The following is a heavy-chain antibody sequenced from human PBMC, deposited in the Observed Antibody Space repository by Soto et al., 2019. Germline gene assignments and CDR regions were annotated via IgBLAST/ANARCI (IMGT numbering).Heavy chain of an antibody. CDR1: GFTFNKYS. Sequence: GGSLRLSCAASGFTFNKYSMNWVRQAPGKGLEWVSSITSNANRIYYADSVKGRFTISRDNAQKSVYLQMNSLRVGDTAVYYCARDSDFDFWSSNYIDGMDVWGQGTTVTVSS. V-gene: IGHV3-21*01. D-gene: IGHD3-3*01. CDR2: ITSNANRI. CDR3: ARDSDFDFWSSNYIDGMDV. J-gene: IGHJ6*02.